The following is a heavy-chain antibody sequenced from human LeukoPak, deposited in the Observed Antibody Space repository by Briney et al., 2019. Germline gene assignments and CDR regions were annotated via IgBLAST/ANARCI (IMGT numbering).Heavy chain of an antibody. CDR3: ARDERARGGNSGYFDY. D-gene: IGHD4-23*01. V-gene: IGHV1-18*01. CDR1: GYSFATYG. Sequence: GASVKVSCKTSGYSFATYGISWLRQAPGQGLEWMGWISGYNGDTKHVQKLQGRVTMTTDTSTSTTYLELRSLTSDDTAMYYCARDERARGGNSGYFDYWGQGTLITVSS. J-gene: IGHJ4*02. CDR2: ISGYNGDT.